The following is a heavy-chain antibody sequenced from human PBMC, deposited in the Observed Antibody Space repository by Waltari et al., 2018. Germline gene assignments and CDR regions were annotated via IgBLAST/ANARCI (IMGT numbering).Heavy chain of an antibody. V-gene: IGHV4-34*01. CDR3: VRLEDCTGPGGNCYSGAPFAVDV. J-gene: IGHJ6*02. CDR2: INHSPNS. CDR1: GGSLRCFY. Sequence: QVHLQQWGAGLLRPSATLSLICAVYGGSLRCFYWGWIRQPPGKGLEWIGEINHSPNSNYNPSLRSRVHMSIDTSQNQFSLQLTSVTAADTGVYYCVRLEDCTGPGGNCYSGAPFAVDVWGQGTTVTVPS. D-gene: IGHD2-8*02.